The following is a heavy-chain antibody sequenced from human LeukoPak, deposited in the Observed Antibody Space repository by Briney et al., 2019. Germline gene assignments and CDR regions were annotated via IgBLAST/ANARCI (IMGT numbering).Heavy chain of an antibody. J-gene: IGHJ3*01. Sequence: SETLSLTCAVYGGSLSGHYWSWIRQSPGKGLEWIGDIHHDGRTKYSPSLKSRVTILLDTSKNEVSLRLTPVTAADTALYFCAREPEPQDYGDTVNAYDLWGQGTTVIVSS. CDR2: IHHDGRT. CDR3: AREPEPQDYGDTVNAYDL. CDR1: GGSLSGHY. D-gene: IGHD4-17*01. V-gene: IGHV4-34*01.